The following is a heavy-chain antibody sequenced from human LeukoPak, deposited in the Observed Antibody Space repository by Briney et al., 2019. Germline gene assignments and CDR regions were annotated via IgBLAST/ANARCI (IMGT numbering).Heavy chain of an antibody. CDR2: ISSSSSYI. J-gene: IGHJ4*02. Sequence: GGSLRLSCAASGFTFSSYSMNWVRQAPGKGLEWVSSISSSSSYIYYADSVKGRFTISRDNAKNSLYLQMNSLRAEDTAVYYCARGAGYDFWSGYLNWGQGTLVTVSS. CDR3: ARGAGYDFWSGYLN. D-gene: IGHD3-3*01. V-gene: IGHV3-21*01. CDR1: GFTFSSYS.